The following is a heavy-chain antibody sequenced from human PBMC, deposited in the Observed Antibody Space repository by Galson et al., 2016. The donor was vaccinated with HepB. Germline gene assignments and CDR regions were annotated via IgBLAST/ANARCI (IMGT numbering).Heavy chain of an antibody. V-gene: IGHV3-30*18. CDR1: GFTFGSYG. D-gene: IGHD2-15*01. CDR3: AKELVVVVIHYGMDV. CDR2: ISYDGSNK. Sequence: SLRLSCAASGFTFGSYGMHWVRQAPGKGLEWVAVISYDGSNKYYADSVKGRFTISRDNSKSTLYLQMNSLRAEDTAVYYCAKELVVVVIHYGMDVWGRGTTVTVSS. J-gene: IGHJ6*04.